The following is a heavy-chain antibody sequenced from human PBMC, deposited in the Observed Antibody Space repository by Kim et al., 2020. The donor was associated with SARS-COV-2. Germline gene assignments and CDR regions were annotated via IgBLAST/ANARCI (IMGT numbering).Heavy chain of an antibody. V-gene: IGHV4-39*01. Sequence: YYNPSLERRVTISLDTSKNQFSLRLSSVTAADTAVYYCTRRTYSSSPFDPWGQGTLVTVSS. CDR3: TRRTYSSSPFDP. D-gene: IGHD6-6*01. J-gene: IGHJ5*02.